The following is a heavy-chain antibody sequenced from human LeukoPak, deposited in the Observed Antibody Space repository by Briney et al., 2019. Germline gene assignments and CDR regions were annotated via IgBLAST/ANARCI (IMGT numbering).Heavy chain of an antibody. Sequence: SGTLSLTCTVSGGSISGSSLYWGWIRQPPGKGLEWIGSISYSGSTYYSPSLKSRVTISVDTSKNQFSLKLNSVTAADTAVYYCARAVSNYVYYWFDPWSQGTFVTVSS. D-gene: IGHD4-11*01. CDR3: ARAVSNYVYYWFDP. J-gene: IGHJ5*02. CDR1: GGSISGSSLY. V-gene: IGHV4-39*07. CDR2: ISYSGST.